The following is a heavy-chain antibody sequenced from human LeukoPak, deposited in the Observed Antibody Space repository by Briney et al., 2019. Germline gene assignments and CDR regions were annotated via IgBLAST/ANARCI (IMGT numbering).Heavy chain of an antibody. CDR2: IYTSGST. V-gene: IGHV4-61*02. J-gene: IGHJ3*02. Sequence: PSETLSLTCTVSGGSISSGSYYWSWIRQPAGKGLEWIGRIYTSGSTNYNPSLKSRVTMSVDTSKNQFSLKLSSVTAADTAVYYCVRDTQVTGTTHAFDIWGQGTMVTVSS. D-gene: IGHD1-7*01. CDR3: VRDTQVTGTTHAFDI. CDR1: GGSISSGSYY.